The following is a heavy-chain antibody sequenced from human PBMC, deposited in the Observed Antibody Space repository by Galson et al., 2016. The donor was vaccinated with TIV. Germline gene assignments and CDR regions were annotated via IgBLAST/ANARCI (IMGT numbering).Heavy chain of an antibody. CDR2: ISTSSGTI. CDR3: ARDGGHYSAFQY. V-gene: IGHV3-48*04. CDR1: GFTFNYYT. D-gene: IGHD3-22*01. Sequence: SLRLSCAASGFTFNYYTMHWVRQAPGKGLEWVPCISTSSGTIHYADSVKGRFTISRDNAMNSLYLQMNSLRAEDTAVYYCARDGGHYSAFQYWGQGTLVTVSS. J-gene: IGHJ1*01.